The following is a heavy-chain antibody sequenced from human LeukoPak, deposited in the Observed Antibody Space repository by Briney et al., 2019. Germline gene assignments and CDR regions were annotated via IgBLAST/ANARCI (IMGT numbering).Heavy chain of an antibody. D-gene: IGHD3-22*01. Sequence: GGSLRLSCAASGFTFSSYGMPWVRQAPGKGLEWVAVIWYDGSNKYYADSVKGRFTISRDNSKNTLYLQMNSLRAEDTAVYYCPKVKEDSSGYIFDYWGEGTLVTVSS. J-gene: IGHJ4*02. CDR1: GFTFSSYG. CDR2: IWYDGSNK. V-gene: IGHV3-33*06. CDR3: PKVKEDSSGYIFDY.